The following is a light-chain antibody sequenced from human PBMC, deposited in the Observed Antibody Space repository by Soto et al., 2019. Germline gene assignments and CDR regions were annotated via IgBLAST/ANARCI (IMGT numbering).Light chain of an antibody. CDR2: DVY. V-gene: IGLV2-14*03. CDR1: RTDGDGHDY. CDR3: TSYTASSPFYV. Sequence: QSLLTQPASVSGSPGQSIAISCIGVRTDGDGHDYVSWYQQHPGQAPQLIIYDVYNRPSGVSDRFSGSKSGNTASLVISGLQAEDEADYFCTSYTASSPFYVFGAGTEVT. J-gene: IGLJ1*01.